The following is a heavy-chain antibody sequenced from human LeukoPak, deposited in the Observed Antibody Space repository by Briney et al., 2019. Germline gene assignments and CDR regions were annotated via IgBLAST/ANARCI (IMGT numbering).Heavy chain of an antibody. CDR1: GYTFTSYY. D-gene: IGHD6-13*01. V-gene: IGHV1-46*01. CDR3: ARESGTAAGTREFDY. Sequence: ASVKVSCKASGYTFTSYYMHWVRQAPGQGLEWMGIINPSGGSTSYAQKFQGRVTMTTDTSTSTAYMELRSLRSDDAAVYYCARESGTAAGTREFDYWGQGTLVTVSS. J-gene: IGHJ4*02. CDR2: INPSGGST.